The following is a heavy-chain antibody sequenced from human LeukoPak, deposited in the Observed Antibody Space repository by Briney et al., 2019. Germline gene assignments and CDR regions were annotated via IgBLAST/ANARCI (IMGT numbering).Heavy chain of an antibody. CDR3: ATGPYSNSSLDY. Sequence: GGSLRLSCAASGFTFSSYAMSWVRQAPGKGLEWVSAISGSGGSTYHADSVKGRFTISRDNSKNTLYLQMNSLRAEDTAVYYCATGPYSNSSLDYWGQGILVTVSS. CDR2: ISGSGGST. V-gene: IGHV3-23*01. J-gene: IGHJ4*02. D-gene: IGHD6-13*01. CDR1: GFTFSSYA.